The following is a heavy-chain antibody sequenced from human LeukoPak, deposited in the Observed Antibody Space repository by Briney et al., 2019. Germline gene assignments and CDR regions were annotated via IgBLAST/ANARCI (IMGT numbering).Heavy chain of an antibody. Sequence: SETLSLTCTVSGGSISSSSYYWGWIRQPPGKGLEWIGSIYYSGSTYYNPSLKSRVTISVDTSKNQFSLKLSSVTAADTAVYYCARVDSSWYRYYFDYWGQGTLVTVSS. V-gene: IGHV4-39*01. D-gene: IGHD6-13*01. CDR3: ARVDSSWYRYYFDY. J-gene: IGHJ4*02. CDR2: IYYSGST. CDR1: GGSISSSSYY.